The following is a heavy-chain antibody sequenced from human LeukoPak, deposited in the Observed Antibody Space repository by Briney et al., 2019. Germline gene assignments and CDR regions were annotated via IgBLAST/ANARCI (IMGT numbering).Heavy chain of an antibody. D-gene: IGHD2-15*01. Sequence: PSETLSLTCAVSGGSFSGYYWSWIRQPPGKGLEWIGEINLSGSTNYNPSLKSRGTISADTYKNQFSLKLSSVTAADTAVYYCARVEGGSYCSGGSCYSPNFDYWGQGTLVTVSS. J-gene: IGHJ4*02. V-gene: IGHV4-34*01. CDR1: GGSFSGYY. CDR3: ARVEGGSYCSGGSCYSPNFDY. CDR2: INLSGST.